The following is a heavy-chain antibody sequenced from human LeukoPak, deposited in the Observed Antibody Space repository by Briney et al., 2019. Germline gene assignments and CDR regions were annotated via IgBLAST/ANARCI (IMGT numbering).Heavy chain of an antibody. CDR3: ARPASSAVGTFDAFDI. J-gene: IGHJ3*02. D-gene: IGHD4-23*01. Sequence: SETLSLTCAVYGGSFSGYYWSWIRQPPGKGLEWIGEINHSGSTNYNPSLKSRVTISVDTSKNQFSLKLSSVTAADTAVYYCARPASSAVGTFDAFDIWGQGTMVTVSS. V-gene: IGHV4-34*01. CDR2: INHSGST. CDR1: GGSFSGYY.